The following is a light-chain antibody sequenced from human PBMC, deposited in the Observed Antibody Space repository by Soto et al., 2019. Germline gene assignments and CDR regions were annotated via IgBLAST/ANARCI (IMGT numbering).Light chain of an antibody. CDR1: QSVTSSH. CDR3: QQYNDWPPWT. Sequence: EIVLTQTPGTLSLSPGERATLSCRASQSVTSSHLAWYQQKPGQAPRLLIYGASTRATGIPARFSGSGSGTEFTLTISSLQSEDFAVYYCQQYNDWPPWTFGQGTKVESK. CDR2: GAS. J-gene: IGKJ1*01. V-gene: IGKV3-15*01.